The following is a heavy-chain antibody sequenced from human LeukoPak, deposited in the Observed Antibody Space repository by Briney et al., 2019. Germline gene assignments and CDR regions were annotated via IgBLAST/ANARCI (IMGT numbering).Heavy chain of an antibody. J-gene: IGHJ4*02. Sequence: GSLRLSCAASGFTFSSYAMSWVRQAPGKGLEWVSDISGVGNTYYAESVKGRFTISRDNSKNTLYPQMNSLRAEDTALYYASGHGSSSYWGQGTLVAVSS. D-gene: IGHD6-13*01. CDR2: ISGVGNT. CDR1: GFTFSSYA. V-gene: IGHV3-23*01. CDR3: SGHGSSSY.